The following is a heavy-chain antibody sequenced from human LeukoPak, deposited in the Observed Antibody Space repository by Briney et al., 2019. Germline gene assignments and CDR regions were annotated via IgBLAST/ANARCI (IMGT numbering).Heavy chain of an antibody. V-gene: IGHV1-2*02. D-gene: IGHD2-15*01. CDR2: INPNSGGT. CDR3: ARGRAGCSGGSCYSLFDY. Sequence: ASVTVSFTASGYTFTVYYMHWVRQAPGQGLEWMGWINPNSGGTNYAQKFQGRVTMTRDTSISTAYMELSRLRSDDTAVYYCARGRAGCSGGSCYSLFDYWGQGTLVTVSS. J-gene: IGHJ4*02. CDR1: GYTFTVYY.